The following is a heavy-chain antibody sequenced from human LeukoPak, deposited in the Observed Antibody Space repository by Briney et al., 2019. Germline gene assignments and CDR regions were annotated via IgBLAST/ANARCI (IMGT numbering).Heavy chain of an antibody. Sequence: PSETLSLTCTVSGGSISSSRCYWGWIRQSPGKGLEWIGSIYDSGSAYYNPSLRSRVTISVDTSKNQFSLKLSSVTAADTAVYYCARLRNVAAAALLDYWGQGTLVTVSS. CDR3: ARLRNVAAAALLDY. V-gene: IGHV4-39*07. CDR2: IYDSGSA. CDR1: GGSISSSRCY. D-gene: IGHD6-13*01. J-gene: IGHJ4*02.